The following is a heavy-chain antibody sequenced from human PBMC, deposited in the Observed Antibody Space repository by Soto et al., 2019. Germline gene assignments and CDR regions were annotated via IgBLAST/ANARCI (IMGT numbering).Heavy chain of an antibody. CDR3: PRGSRFDY. V-gene: IGHV3-48*02. Sequence: EVQLVESGGGLVQPGGSLRLSCAASGFAFSSYSMNWVRQAPGKGLEWVAYISSTSSLIYYADSVKGRFTISRDYAKKSAFLQMSSLSDEDTASYYVPRGSRFDYGGQGTLVTVSS. CDR1: GFAFSSYS. J-gene: IGHJ4*02. CDR2: ISSTSSLI.